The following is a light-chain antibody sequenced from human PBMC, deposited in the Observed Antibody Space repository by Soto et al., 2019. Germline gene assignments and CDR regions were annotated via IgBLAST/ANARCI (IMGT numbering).Light chain of an antibody. V-gene: IGLV2-8*01. CDR3: VSYAGGTYV. CDR2: DVN. CDR1: SSDVGGYIF. Sequence: QSALTQPPSASGSPGQSVTTSCTGTSSDVGGYIFVSWYQQHPGKAPKLMIYDVNKRPSGVPDRFSGSKSDNTASLTVSGLQAEDEADYYCVSYAGGTYVFGTGTKVT. J-gene: IGLJ1*01.